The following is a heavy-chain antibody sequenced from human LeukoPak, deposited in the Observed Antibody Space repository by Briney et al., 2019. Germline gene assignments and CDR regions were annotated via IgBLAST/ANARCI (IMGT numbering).Heavy chain of an antibody. V-gene: IGHV3-23*01. D-gene: IGHD6-19*01. J-gene: IGHJ4*02. Sequence: GGSLRLSCAASGFTFKTYAMTWVRQVPGKGPEWVSSMSGSGSSTDYADSVKGRFTISRDNSKNTLYLQMNSLRAEDTALYYCAKDTQGLVRGGIYFDFWGQGSLVTVSS. CDR1: GFTFKTYA. CDR3: AKDTQGLVRGGIYFDF. CDR2: MSGSGSST.